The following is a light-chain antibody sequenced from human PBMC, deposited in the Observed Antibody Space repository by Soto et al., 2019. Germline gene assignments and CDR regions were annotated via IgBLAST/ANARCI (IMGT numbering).Light chain of an antibody. CDR1: QSVNRW. CDR2: EAS. CDR3: QQYNSYSLT. J-gene: IGKJ1*01. V-gene: IGKV1-5*03. Sequence: DIQMTQSPSTLSASVGDRVTITCRASQSVNRWLAWYQQKPGKAPKLLIYEASSLESGVPPRFGGSGSGKEFTLSIRSLRPDDFAIYYCQQYNSYSLTFGEGTKVEIK.